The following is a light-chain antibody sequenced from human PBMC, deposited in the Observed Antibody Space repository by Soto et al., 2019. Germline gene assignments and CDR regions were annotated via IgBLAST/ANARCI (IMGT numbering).Light chain of an antibody. Sequence: QPVLTQSPSASASLGASVKVTCTLSSGHSSYAIAWHQQQPEKGPRFLMKVNPDGSHTKGDGIPDRFSVSSSGAERYLTVSSLQSEDEADYYCQTWGTGIVVFGGGTKVTVL. V-gene: IGLV4-69*01. CDR3: QTWGTGIVV. J-gene: IGLJ2*01. CDR2: VNPDGSH. CDR1: SGHSSYA.